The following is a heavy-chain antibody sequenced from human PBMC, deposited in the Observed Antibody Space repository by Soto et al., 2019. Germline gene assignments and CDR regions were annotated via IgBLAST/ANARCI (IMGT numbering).Heavy chain of an antibody. CDR3: ARDRRWLQFLDY. J-gene: IGHJ4*02. Sequence: QVQLQESGPGLVKPSQSLSLTCTVSGGSISSGDYYWSWIRQPPGKGLEWIGYIYYSGSTYYNPSLKSRDTISVDTSKNQFSLKLSSVTAADTAVYYCARDRRWLQFLDYWGQGTLVTVSS. CDR2: IYYSGST. CDR1: GGSISSGDYY. V-gene: IGHV4-30-4*01. D-gene: IGHD5-12*01.